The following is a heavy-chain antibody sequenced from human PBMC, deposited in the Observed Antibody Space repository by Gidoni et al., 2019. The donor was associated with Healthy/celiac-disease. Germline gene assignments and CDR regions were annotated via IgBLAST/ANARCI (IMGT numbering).Heavy chain of an antibody. J-gene: IGHJ4*02. CDR2: ST. CDR3: ARGWEMATITRSYYFDY. Sequence: STNYNPSLKSRVTISVDTSQNQFSLKLSSVTAADTAVYHCARGWEMATITRSYYFDYWGQGTLVTVSS. D-gene: IGHD5-12*01. V-gene: IGHV4-59*09.